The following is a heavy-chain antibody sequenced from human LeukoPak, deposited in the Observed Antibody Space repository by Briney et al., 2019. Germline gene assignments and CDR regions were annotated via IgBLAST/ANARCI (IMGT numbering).Heavy chain of an antibody. V-gene: IGHV3-20*04. D-gene: IGHD6-19*01. CDR2: INWNGGST. CDR3: ARLGRETGYSSGWHYYYYYYMDV. CDR1: GFTFDDYG. J-gene: IGHJ6*03. Sequence: GGSLRLSCAASGFTFDDYGVSWVRQAPGKGLEWVSGINWNGGSTGYADSVKGRFTISRDNAKNSLYLQMNSLRAEDTALYYCARLGRETGYSSGWHYYYYYYMDVWGKGTTVTVSS.